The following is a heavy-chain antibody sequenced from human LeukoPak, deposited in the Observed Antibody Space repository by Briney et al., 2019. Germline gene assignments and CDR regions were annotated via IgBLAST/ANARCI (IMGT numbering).Heavy chain of an antibody. Sequence: GGSLRLSCAASGFTFSDYHMSWIRQAPGKGLEWVSYISPSGTTIYYADSVKGRFSVSRDNAKNSLYLQMNSLRAEDTAVYYCARRIYTGYDFFDYWGQGTLVTVSS. CDR2: ISPSGTTI. CDR3: ARRIYTGYDFFDY. D-gene: IGHD5-12*01. J-gene: IGHJ4*02. CDR1: GFTFSDYH. V-gene: IGHV3-11*01.